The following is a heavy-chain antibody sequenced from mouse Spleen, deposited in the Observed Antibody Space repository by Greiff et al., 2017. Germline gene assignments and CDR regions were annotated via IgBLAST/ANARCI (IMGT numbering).Heavy chain of an antibody. CDR2: IDPSDSYT. CDR3: ARRGRLWYFDV. V-gene: IGHV1-69*01. Sequence: QVQLPQPGAELVIPGASVKLSCKASVYTFTSYWMHWVKQRPGQGLEWIGEIDPSDSYTNYNQKFKGKATLTVDKSSSTAYMQLSSLTSEDSAVYYCARRGRLWYFDVWGAGTTVTVSS. CDR1: VYTFTSYW. J-gene: IGHJ1*01.